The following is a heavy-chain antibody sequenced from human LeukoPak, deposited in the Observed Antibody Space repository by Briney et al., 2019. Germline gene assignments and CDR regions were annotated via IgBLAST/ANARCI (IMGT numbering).Heavy chain of an antibody. Sequence: ASVKVSCKASGYTFTSYGISWVRQAPGQGLEWMGWISAYNGNTNYAQKLQGRVTMTTDTSTSTAYMELRSLRSDDTAVYYCARDRSSSWYGGYYYYGMDVWGQGTTVTVSS. J-gene: IGHJ6*02. D-gene: IGHD6-13*01. CDR2: ISAYNGNT. V-gene: IGHV1-18*01. CDR3: ARDRSSSWYGGYYYYGMDV. CDR1: GYTFTSYG.